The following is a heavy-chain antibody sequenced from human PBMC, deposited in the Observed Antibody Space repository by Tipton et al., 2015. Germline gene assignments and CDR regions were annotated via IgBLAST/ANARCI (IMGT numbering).Heavy chain of an antibody. CDR1: GGSISSISW. V-gene: IGHV4-4*02. CDR3: ARRSLVGDWGLDS. Sequence: TLSLTCAVSGGSISSISWWTWVRQPPGKGLEWIGEIYHSGDTNYNPSFQSRVTMSVDSSKGQFSLSLTSVTAADTAIYYCARRSLVGDWGLDSWGQGALVTVSS. D-gene: IGHD7-27*01. J-gene: IGHJ5*01. CDR2: IYHSGDT.